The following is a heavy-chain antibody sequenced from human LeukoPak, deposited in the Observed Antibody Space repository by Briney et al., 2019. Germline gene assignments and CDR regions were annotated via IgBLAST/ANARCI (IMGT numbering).Heavy chain of an antibody. CDR1: GFTFSSYW. CDR2: IKQDGSEK. J-gene: IGHJ4*02. CDR3: ARDTLGEGEDANYAVYYFDY. Sequence: PGGSLRLSCAASGFTFSSYWMSWIRQAPGKGLEWVANIKQDGSEKYYAESVKGRFTISRDNAKNSLDLQMNSLRAEDTAVYYCARDTLGEGEDANYAVYYFDYWGQGSVVTVSP. D-gene: IGHD4/OR15-4a*01. V-gene: IGHV3-7*01.